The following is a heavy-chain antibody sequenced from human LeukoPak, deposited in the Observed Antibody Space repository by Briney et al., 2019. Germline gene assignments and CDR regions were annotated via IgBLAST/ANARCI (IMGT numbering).Heavy chain of an antibody. CDR1: GGSISSSSYY. D-gene: IGHD3-16*01. J-gene: IGHJ4*02. Sequence: PSETLSLTCTVSGGSISSSSYYWGWIRQPPGEGLEWIGSIYYSGSTYYNPSLKSRVTISVDTSKNQFSLKLSSVTAADTAVYYCARINNHMITFGESNDYWGQGTLVTVSS. CDR2: IYYSGST. CDR3: ARINNHMITFGESNDY. V-gene: IGHV4-39*01.